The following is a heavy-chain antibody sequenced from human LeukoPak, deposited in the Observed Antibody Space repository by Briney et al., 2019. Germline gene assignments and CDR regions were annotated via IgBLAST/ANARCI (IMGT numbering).Heavy chain of an antibody. CDR3: AKDAKYGSGSYSLPAYFQH. J-gene: IGHJ1*01. CDR2: IRYDGSDK. Sequence: GGSLRLSCAASGFPFGNFAMHWVRQAPGKGLQWVAFIRYDGSDKYYADSVKGRFTISRDNSKNTLFLQMNSLRPEDTAVYYCAKDAKYGSGSYSLPAYFQHWGQGTLVTVSS. CDR1: GFPFGNFA. V-gene: IGHV3-30*02. D-gene: IGHD3-10*01.